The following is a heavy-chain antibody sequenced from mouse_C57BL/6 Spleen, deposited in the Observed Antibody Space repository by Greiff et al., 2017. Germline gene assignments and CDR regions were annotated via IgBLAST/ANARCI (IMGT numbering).Heavy chain of an antibody. CDR2: ISYDGSN. Sequence: ESGPGLVKPSQSLSLTCSVTGYSITSGYYWNWIRQFPGNKLEWMGYISYDGSNNYNPSLKNRISITRDTSKNQFFLKLNSVTTEDTATYYCARVTTEYYYAMDYWGQGTSVTVSS. CDR1: GYSITSGYY. D-gene: IGHD1-1*01. V-gene: IGHV3-6*01. J-gene: IGHJ4*01. CDR3: ARVTTEYYYAMDY.